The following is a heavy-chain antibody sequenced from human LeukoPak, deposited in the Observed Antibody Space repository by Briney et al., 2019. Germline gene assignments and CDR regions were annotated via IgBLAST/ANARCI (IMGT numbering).Heavy chain of an antibody. Sequence: GGSLRLSCAASGFTFSDYYMSWIRQAPGKGLEWLSYISRSGSTIYYADSVKGRFTISRDNAKNSLYLQMNSLRVEDTAVYYCARHYYHGSGHGGYWGQATLVTDSS. D-gene: IGHD3-22*01. V-gene: IGHV3-11*01. CDR2: ISRSGSTI. CDR1: GFTFSDYY. J-gene: IGHJ4*02. CDR3: ARHYYHGSGHGGY.